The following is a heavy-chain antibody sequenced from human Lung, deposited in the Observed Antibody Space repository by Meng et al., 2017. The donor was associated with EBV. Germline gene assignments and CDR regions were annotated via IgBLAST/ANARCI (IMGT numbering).Heavy chain of an antibody. CDR2: IFWNDDK. Sequence: QVILKGVRPRGLNPTQTYALTCTVVGSYLGARAVGVGWMRRPPGKALEWLALIFWNDDKRFSPSLKSRLTITRDTSKTQVVLTMTDMDPVDTATYYCAHRSPGTYYRYWGQGTLVTVSS. V-gene: IGHV2-5*01. D-gene: IGHD1-26*01. J-gene: IGHJ4*02. CDR1: GSYLGARAVG. CDR3: AHRSPGTYYRY.